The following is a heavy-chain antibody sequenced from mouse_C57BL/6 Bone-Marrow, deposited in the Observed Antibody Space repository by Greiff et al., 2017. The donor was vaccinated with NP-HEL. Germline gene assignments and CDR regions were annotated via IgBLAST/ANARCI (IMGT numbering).Heavy chain of an antibody. CDR3: ARNWGGYYFDY. CDR2: IDPSDSYP. J-gene: IGHJ2*01. D-gene: IGHD4-1*01. Sequence: QVQLQQPGAELVMPGASVKLSCKASGYTFTSYWMHWVKQRPGQGLEWIGEIDPSDSYPNYNQKFKGKSTLTVDKSSSTAYMQLSSLTSEDSAVYYCARNWGGYYFDYWGQGTTLTVSS. CDR1: GYTFTSYW. V-gene: IGHV1-69*01.